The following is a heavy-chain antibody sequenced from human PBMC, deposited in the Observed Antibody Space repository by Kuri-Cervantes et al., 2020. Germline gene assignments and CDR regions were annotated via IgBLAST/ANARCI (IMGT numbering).Heavy chain of an antibody. J-gene: IGHJ4*02. V-gene: IGHV1-46*01. CDR2: INPSGGST. CDR3: ARTNVDTAMVTYYYFDY. Sequence: ASVKVSCKASGYTFTSYYMHWVRQAPGQGLEWMGIINPSGGSTSYAQKFQGRVTMTRDTSTSTVYMELSSLGSEDTVVYYCARTNVDTAMVTYYYFDYWGQGTLVTVSS. D-gene: IGHD5-18*01. CDR1: GYTFTSYY.